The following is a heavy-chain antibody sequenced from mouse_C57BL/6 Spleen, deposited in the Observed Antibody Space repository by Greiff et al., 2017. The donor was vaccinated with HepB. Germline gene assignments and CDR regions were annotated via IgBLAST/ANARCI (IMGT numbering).Heavy chain of an antibody. CDR3: ASPLGDLYAMDY. CDR1: GFTFSDYY. V-gene: IGHV5-12*01. CDR2: ISNGGGST. J-gene: IGHJ4*01. Sequence: EVKLMESGGGLVQPGGSLKLSCAASGFTFSDYYMYWVRQTPEKRLEWVAYISNGGGSTYYPDTVKGRFTISRDNAKNTLYLQMSRLKSEDTAMYYWASPLGDLYAMDYWGQGTSVTVSS. D-gene: IGHD4-1*01.